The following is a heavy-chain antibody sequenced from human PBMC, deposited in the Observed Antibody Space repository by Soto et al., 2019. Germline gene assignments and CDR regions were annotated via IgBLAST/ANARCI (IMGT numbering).Heavy chain of an antibody. CDR1: GFTFSDYW. V-gene: IGHV3-7*05. CDR2: IKKDESKK. CDR3: ARDVSPGSGPYYRDAFDM. D-gene: IGHD3-22*01. J-gene: IGHJ3*02. Sequence: EVQLVESGGGVVQPGESLRLSCAASGFTFSDYWMTWVRQAPGKGLEWVANIKKDESKKTYLDSVRGRFTISRDNARNSLYLEVDSLGAEDTALYYCARDVSPGSGPYYRDAFDMGGEGSMVTVSS.